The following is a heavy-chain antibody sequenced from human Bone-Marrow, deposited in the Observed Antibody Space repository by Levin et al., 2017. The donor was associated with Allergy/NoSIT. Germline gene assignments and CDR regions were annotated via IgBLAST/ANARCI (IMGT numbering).Heavy chain of an antibody. CDR1: GFTFSNHA. Sequence: GASVKVSCAASGFTFSNHALNWVRQAPGKGLEWVSTISGSGGNTYYADSVKGRFTISRDNSKNTLYLQMNDLRAEDTALYYCAKRYCSGGSCERGYYYYGLDVWGQGTTVTVSS. CDR3: AKRYCSGGSCERGYYYYGLDV. CDR2: ISGSGGNT. V-gene: IGHV3-23*01. J-gene: IGHJ6*02. D-gene: IGHD2-15*01.